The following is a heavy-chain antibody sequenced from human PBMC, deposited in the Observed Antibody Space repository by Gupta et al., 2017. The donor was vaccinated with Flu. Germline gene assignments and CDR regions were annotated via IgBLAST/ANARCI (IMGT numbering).Heavy chain of an antibody. D-gene: IGHD6-19*01. V-gene: IGHV3-33*01. CDR3: ARAGYSSGWYYFDY. Sequence: QVQLVESGVGVVQPGRSLRLSCAASGFTFSSYGMHWVRQAPGKGLEWVAVIWYDGSNKYYADSVKGRFTISRDNSKNTLYLQMNSLRAEDTAVYYCARAGYSSGWYYFDYWGQGTLVTVSS. CDR2: IWYDGSNK. CDR1: GFTFSSYG. J-gene: IGHJ4*02.